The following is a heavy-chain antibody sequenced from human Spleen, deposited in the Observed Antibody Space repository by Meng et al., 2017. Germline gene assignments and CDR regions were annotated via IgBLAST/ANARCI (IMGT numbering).Heavy chain of an antibody. J-gene: IGHJ5*02. CDR2: MNPNSGNT. V-gene: IGHV1-18*01. Sequence: ASVKVSCKASGYTFTSYDINWVRQATGQGLEWMGWMNPNSGNTNYAQKLQGRVTMTTDTSTSTAYMELRSLRSDDTAVYYCARDAGPFNWFDPWGQGTLVTVSS. D-gene: IGHD3-10*01. CDR3: ARDAGPFNWFDP. CDR1: GYTFTSYD.